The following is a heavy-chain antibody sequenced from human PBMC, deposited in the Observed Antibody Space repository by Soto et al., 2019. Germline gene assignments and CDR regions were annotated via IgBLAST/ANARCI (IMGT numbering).Heavy chain of an antibody. D-gene: IGHD3-3*01. CDR2: IYDSGST. Sequence: ETLSLTCSVSGDSLKNHYWAWIRHSPGKGLEWIGNIYDSGSTNYSPALKSRVSMSVDTSKNQFSLRLSSVTAADTAIYYCATRITVFGLLIPPFDPWGQGTQVTVSS. CDR1: GDSLKNHY. V-gene: IGHV4-59*11. CDR3: ATRITVFGLLIPPFDP. J-gene: IGHJ5*02.